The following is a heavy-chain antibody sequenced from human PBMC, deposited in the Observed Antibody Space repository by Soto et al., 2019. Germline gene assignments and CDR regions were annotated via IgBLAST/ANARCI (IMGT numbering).Heavy chain of an antibody. J-gene: IGHJ4*02. V-gene: IGHV4-59*01. Sequence: QVHLQESGPGLVKPSETLSLTCTVSGGSTSSYYWNWIRQPPGKGLEWIAFIDSNGYSTYNPSLKSRVTISMDTSKNQFSLKLTSVTAADTAVYYCARVAPADCGGSSCYSEGGWIDYWGQGTLVTVSS. CDR1: GGSTSSYY. CDR2: IDSNGYS. CDR3: ARVAPADCGGSSCYSEGGWIDY. D-gene: IGHD2-15*01.